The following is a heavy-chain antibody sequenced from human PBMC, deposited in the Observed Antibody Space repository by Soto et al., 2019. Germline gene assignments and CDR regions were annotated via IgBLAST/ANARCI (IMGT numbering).Heavy chain of an antibody. CDR2: IDPSDSQT. CDR1: GYSFAGYW. D-gene: IGHD3-22*01. CDR3: ARQIYDSDTGPNFQYYFDS. J-gene: IGHJ4*02. V-gene: IGHV5-10-1*01. Sequence: GESLKISCKGSGYSFAGYWITWVRQKPGKGLEWMGRIDPSDSQTYYSPSFRGHVTISATKSITTVFLQWSSLRASDTTMYYCARQIYDSDTGPNFQYYFDSWGQGTPVTVSS.